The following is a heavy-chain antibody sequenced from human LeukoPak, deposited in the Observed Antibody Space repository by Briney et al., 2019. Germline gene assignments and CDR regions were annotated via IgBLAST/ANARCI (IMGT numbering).Heavy chain of an antibody. CDR3: AREANYYGSGSYYNVAYYYYYMDV. V-gene: IGHV1-2*06. Sequence: ASVKVSCKASGYTFTGYYMHWVRQAPGQGLEWMGRVNPNSGGTNYAQKFQGRVTVTKDTSISTAYMELSRLRSDDTAVYYCAREANYYGSGSYYNVAYYYYYMDVWGKGTTVTVSS. J-gene: IGHJ6*03. D-gene: IGHD3-10*01. CDR1: GYTFTGYY. CDR2: VNPNSGGT.